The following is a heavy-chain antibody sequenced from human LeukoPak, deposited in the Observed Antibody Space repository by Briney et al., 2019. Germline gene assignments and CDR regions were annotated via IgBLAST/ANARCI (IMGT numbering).Heavy chain of an antibody. Sequence: GGSLRLSCAASGFTFSSYAMHWVRQAPGKGLEWVALISYDGSHKYYADSVKGRFTISRDNSKNTLYLQMNSLRAEDTAVYYCARGPGVDTAMDDYWGQGTLVTVSS. D-gene: IGHD5-18*01. CDR2: ISYDGSHK. CDR3: ARGPGVDTAMDDY. J-gene: IGHJ4*02. V-gene: IGHV3-30*04. CDR1: GFTFSSYA.